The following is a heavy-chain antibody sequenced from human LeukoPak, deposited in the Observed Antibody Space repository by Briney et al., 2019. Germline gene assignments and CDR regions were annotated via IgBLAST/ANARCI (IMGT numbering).Heavy chain of an antibody. V-gene: IGHV1-69*13. CDR2: IIPIFGTA. CDR1: GGTFSRYA. D-gene: IGHD3-16*02. J-gene: IGHJ4*02. CDR3: ASGKFLGELSLYCY. Sequence: GASVKVSCKASGGTFSRYAISWVRQAPGQGLEWMGGIIPIFGTANYAQKFQGRVTITADESTSTAYMELSSLRSEDTAVYYCASGKFLGELSLYCYWGQGTLVTVSS.